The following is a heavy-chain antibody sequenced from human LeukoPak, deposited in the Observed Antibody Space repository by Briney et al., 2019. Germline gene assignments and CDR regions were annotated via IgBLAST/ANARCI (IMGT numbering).Heavy chain of an antibody. CDR2: IRYDGSNK. D-gene: IGHD2-2*01. J-gene: IGHJ6*03. Sequence: PGGSLRLSCAASGCTFSSYGMHWVRQAPGKGLEWVAFIRYDGSNKYYADSVKGRFTISRDNSKNTLYLQMNSLRAEDTAVYYCAKVAFLCSTSCYHYYMDVWGKGTTVTVSS. V-gene: IGHV3-30*02. CDR3: AKVAFLCSTSCYHYYMDV. CDR1: GCTFSSYG.